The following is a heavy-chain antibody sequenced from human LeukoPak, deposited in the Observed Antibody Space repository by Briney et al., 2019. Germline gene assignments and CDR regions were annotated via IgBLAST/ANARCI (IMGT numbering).Heavy chain of an antibody. D-gene: IGHD6-19*01. CDR2: ISSSGSTI. CDR3: AKALRGEWLVKDYYYGMDV. CDR1: GFTFSDYY. Sequence: PGGSLRLSCAASGFTFSDYYMSWIRQAPGKGLEWVSYISSSGSTIYYADSVKGRFTISRDNAKNSLYLQMNSLRAEDTAVYYCAKALRGEWLVKDYYYGMDVWGQGTTVTVSS. J-gene: IGHJ6*02. V-gene: IGHV3-11*01.